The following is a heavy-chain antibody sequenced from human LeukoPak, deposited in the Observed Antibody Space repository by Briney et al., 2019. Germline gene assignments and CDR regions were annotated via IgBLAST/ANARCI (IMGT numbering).Heavy chain of an antibody. V-gene: IGHV1-24*01. J-gene: IGHJ1*01. CDR3: ATESLEVVTAIGLQH. Sequence: GASAKVSCKVSGYTLTELSMHWVRQAPGKGLEWMGGFDPEDGETIYAQKFQGRVTMTEDTSTDTAYMELSSLRSEDTAVYYCATESLEVVTAIGLQHWGQGTLVTVSS. CDR1: GYTLTELS. D-gene: IGHD2-21*02. CDR2: FDPEDGET.